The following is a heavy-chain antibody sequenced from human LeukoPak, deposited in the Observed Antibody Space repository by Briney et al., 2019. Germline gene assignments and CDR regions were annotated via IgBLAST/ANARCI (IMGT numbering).Heavy chain of an antibody. D-gene: IGHD3-16*01. CDR2: IYYSGST. V-gene: IGHV4-39*01. CDR3: ASIAGGCGRDSCTYYRHFDS. Sequence: SETLSLTCTVSGASISSSNYYWGWIRQPPGKGLEWIGSIYYSGSTYYNPSLKSRVTMSVDTSKNQFSLNLNSVTAADTALYYCASIAGGCGRDSCTYYRHFDSWGQGTLVTVSS. J-gene: IGHJ4*02. CDR1: GASISSSNYY.